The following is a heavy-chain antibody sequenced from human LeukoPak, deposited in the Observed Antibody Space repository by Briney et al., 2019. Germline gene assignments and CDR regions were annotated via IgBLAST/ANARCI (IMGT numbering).Heavy chain of an antibody. Sequence: VASVKVSCKVSGGIYRITAITWVRQAPGQGLEWMGGIIPMSTTANYAQKFQGRVTITRDDSTSTAYMEVSSLRSEDTALYYCATYSGNTAEYFQHWGQGTLVTVSS. J-gene: IGHJ1*01. V-gene: IGHV1-69*05. CDR2: IIPMSTTA. D-gene: IGHD4-11*01. CDR1: GGIYRITA. CDR3: ATYSGNTAEYFQH.